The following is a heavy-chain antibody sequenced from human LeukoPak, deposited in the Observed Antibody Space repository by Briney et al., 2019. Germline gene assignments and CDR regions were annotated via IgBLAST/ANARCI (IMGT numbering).Heavy chain of an antibody. J-gene: IGHJ6*02. CDR2: IYPGDSDT. V-gene: IGHV5-51*01. CDR1: GYSFTSYW. CDR3: ARQGSYNDYYYYGMDV. Sequence: GESLKISCKGSGYSFTSYWIGWVRQMPGKGLEWMGIIYPGDSDTRYSPSFQGQVTISADKSISTAYLQWSSLKASDTAMNYCARQGSYNDYYYYGMDVWGQGTTVTVSS. D-gene: IGHD1-1*01.